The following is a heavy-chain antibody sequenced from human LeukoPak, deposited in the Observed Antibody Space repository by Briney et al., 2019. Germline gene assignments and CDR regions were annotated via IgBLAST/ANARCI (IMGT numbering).Heavy chain of an antibody. CDR2: MNPNSGNT. CDR1: GYIFNVYD. J-gene: IGHJ3*02. CDR3: AREPMRGRAGDNAFDI. Sequence: ASVKVSCKASGYIFNVYDINWVRQAAGQGLEWMGWMNPNSGNTGYAQEFQGRVTMTRDTSMTTAYMELNSLTSEDTAVYYCAREPMRGRAGDNAFDIWGQGTKVTVSS. D-gene: IGHD7-27*01. V-gene: IGHV1-8*01.